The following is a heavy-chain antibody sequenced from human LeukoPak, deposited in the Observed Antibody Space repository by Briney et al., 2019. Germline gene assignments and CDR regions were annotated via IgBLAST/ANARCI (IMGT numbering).Heavy chain of an antibody. J-gene: IGHJ4*02. Sequence: GGSLRLSCATSGFIFSSDSLIWVRQAPGKGLEWVSSISSTGAYIYYADSLKGRFTISRDNAKNSLYLQMNSLRADDTAVYYCARGLAAAGTRGPYWGQGTLVTVSS. D-gene: IGHD6-13*01. CDR1: GFIFSSDS. V-gene: IGHV3-21*01. CDR3: ARGLAAAGTRGPY. CDR2: ISSTGAYI.